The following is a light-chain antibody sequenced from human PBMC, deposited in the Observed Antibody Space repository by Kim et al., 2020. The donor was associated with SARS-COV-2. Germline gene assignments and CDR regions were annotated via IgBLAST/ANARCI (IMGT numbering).Light chain of an antibody. CDR1: NIGSKS. Sequence: SYELTQPPSVSVAPGKTARITCGGNNIGSKSVHWYQLKSGQAPVLVVYYDGQRPSGIPERFSGSISGYTAALTISRVETGDEADYYCQVWDSSSDHWVFGGGTQLTVL. CDR2: YDG. V-gene: IGLV3-21*01. J-gene: IGLJ3*02. CDR3: QVWDSSSDHWV.